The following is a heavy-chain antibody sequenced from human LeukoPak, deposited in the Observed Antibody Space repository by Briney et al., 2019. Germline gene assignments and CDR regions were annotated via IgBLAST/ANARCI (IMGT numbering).Heavy chain of an antibody. J-gene: IGHJ6*03. D-gene: IGHD2-8*01. V-gene: IGHV3-30*02. CDR3: ARDTAWYTAHYYMDV. CDR1: GFTFSSYS. CDR2: IRYDGGNK. Sequence: QTGGSLRLSCAASGFTFSSYSMQWVRQAPGKGPEWVAFIRYDGGNKYYADSVKGRFTISRDNSKNTLYLQMNSLRVEDTAVYYCARDTAWYTAHYYMDVWGKGTTVTVSS.